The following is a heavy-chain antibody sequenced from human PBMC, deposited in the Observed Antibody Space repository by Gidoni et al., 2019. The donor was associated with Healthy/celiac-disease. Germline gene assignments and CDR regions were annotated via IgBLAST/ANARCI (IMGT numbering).Heavy chain of an antibody. Sequence: EVQLLESVGGLVHPGGSLTLSRAASAFTFSTYALRWVRQATGKGLEWVSAISGRGGSTYYADSVKGRFTISRDNSKNTLYLQMNSLRAEDTAVYYCAKAVIYDYVWGSYRPTYYFDYWGQGTLVTVSS. CDR3: AKAVIYDYVWGSYRPTYYFDY. CDR1: AFTFSTYA. D-gene: IGHD3-16*02. CDR2: ISGRGGST. V-gene: IGHV3-23*01. J-gene: IGHJ4*02.